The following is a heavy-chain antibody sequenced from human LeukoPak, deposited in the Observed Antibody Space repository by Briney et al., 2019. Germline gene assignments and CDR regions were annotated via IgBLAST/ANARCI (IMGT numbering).Heavy chain of an antibody. CDR2: IIAILGIA. CDR1: GGTFSSYT. CDR3: ATGANIAAAGTGLGY. J-gene: IGHJ4*02. Sequence: SVKVSCKASGGTFSSYTISWVRQAPGQGLEWLGRIIAILGIANYAQKFQGRVTITGDKSTSTAYMELSSLRSEDTAVYYCATGANIAAAGTGLGYWGQGTLVTVPS. V-gene: IGHV1-69*02. D-gene: IGHD6-13*01.